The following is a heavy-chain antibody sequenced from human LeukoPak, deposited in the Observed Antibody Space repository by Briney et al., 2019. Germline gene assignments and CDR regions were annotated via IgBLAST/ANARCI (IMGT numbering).Heavy chain of an antibody. J-gene: IGHJ1*01. D-gene: IGHD6-19*01. CDR2: IIPIFGTA. CDR1: GGTFSSYA. Sequence: GASVKVSCKASGGTFSSYAISWVRQAPGQGLEWMGGIIPIFGTANYAQKFQGRVTITADESTSTAYMELRSLRSDDTAVYYCARAPVAGTAEYFQHWGQGTLVTVSS. CDR3: ARAPVAGTAEYFQH. V-gene: IGHV1-69*13.